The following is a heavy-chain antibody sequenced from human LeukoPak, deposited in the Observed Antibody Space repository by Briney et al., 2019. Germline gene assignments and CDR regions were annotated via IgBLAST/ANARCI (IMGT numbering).Heavy chain of an antibody. Sequence: SETLSLTCTVSGGSISSGSYYWSWIRQPAGKGLEWIGRIYTSGSTNYNPSLKSRVTMSVDTSKNQFSLKLSSVTAADTAVYYCARAETYYDILTGYPEPNWFDPWGQGTLVTVSS. D-gene: IGHD3-9*01. CDR1: GGSISSGSYY. J-gene: IGHJ5*02. CDR2: IYTSGST. CDR3: ARAETYYDILTGYPEPNWFDP. V-gene: IGHV4-61*02.